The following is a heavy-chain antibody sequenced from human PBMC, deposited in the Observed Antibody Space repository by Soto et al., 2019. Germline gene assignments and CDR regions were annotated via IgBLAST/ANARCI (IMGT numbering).Heavy chain of an antibody. D-gene: IGHD3-9*01. J-gene: IGHJ4*02. CDR2: INAGDGDT. Sequence: QIQLVQSGAEEKKPGASVRLSCKASGYIFSNYGIHWVREAPGQGLEWVGYINAGDGDTRYSPKFQGRLTITRDTSASTAYMGLSRLTSKETAVYYCATSDWAWWGLGSLVTDSS. V-gene: IGHV1-3*05. CDR1: GYIFSNYG. CDR3: ATSDWAW.